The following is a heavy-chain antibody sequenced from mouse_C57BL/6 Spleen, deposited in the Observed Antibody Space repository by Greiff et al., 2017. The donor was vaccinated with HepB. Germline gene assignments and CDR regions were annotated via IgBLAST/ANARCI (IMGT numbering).Heavy chain of an antibody. CDR2: ISYDGSN. CDR3: ARESSYAMDY. CDR1: GYSITSGYY. V-gene: IGHV3-6*01. J-gene: IGHJ4*01. Sequence: DVKLVESGPGLVKPSQSLSLTCSVTGYSITSGYYWNWIRQFPGNKLEWMGYISYDGSNNYNPSLKNRISITRDTSKNQFFLKLNSVTTEDTATYYCARESSYAMDYRGQGTSVTVSS.